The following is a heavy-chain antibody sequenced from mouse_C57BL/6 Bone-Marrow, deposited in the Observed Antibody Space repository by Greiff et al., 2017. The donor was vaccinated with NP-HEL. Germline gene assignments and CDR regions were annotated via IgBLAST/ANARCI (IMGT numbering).Heavy chain of an antibody. J-gene: IGHJ2*01. Sequence: VQLQQPGAELVKPGASVKVSCKASGYTFTSYWMHWVKQRPGQGLEWIGRIHPSDSDTNYNQKFKGKATLTVDKSDSTAYMQLSSLTSEDSAVYYCAIVTTVVATNFDDWGQGTTLTVSS. CDR3: AIVTTVVATNFDD. CDR2: IHPSDSDT. D-gene: IGHD1-1*01. CDR1: GYTFTSYW. V-gene: IGHV1-74*01.